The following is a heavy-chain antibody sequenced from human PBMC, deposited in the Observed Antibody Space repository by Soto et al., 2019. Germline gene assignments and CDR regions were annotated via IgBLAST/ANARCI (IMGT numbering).Heavy chain of an antibody. CDR3: ARELYDNGPSGLDV. Sequence: ASVKVSCKASGYTFTGYYIHWVRQAPGKGLEWMGWISPSSGATQYAQKFQGWVTVTRDTSTSTVYLDVSRLKSDGSAVYYCARELYDNGPSGLDVWGQGTTVTVS. CDR2: ISPSSGAT. CDR1: GYTFTGYY. J-gene: IGHJ6*02. V-gene: IGHV1-2*04. D-gene: IGHD3-22*01.